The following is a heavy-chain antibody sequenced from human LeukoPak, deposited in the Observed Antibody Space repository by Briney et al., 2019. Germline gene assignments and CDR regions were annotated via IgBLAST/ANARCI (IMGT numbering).Heavy chain of an antibody. CDR1: GYSINSVYY. J-gene: IGHJ4*02. CDR2: VYHSGRT. CDR3: ARPSTRGYPYGRSAFDA. Sequence: KPSETLSLTCTVSGYSINSVYYWGWIRQPPEKGVDWLWIVYHSGRTYHNPSLTIGVTISADTSKNPFSLKLTSVTAADTALYYCARPSTRGYPYGRSAFDAWGRGTLVTVSS. V-gene: IGHV4-38-2*02. D-gene: IGHD5-18*01.